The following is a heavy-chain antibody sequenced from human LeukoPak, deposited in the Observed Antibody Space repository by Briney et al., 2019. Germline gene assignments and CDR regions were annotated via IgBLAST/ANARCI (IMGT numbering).Heavy chain of an antibody. CDR2: ISYHGNNK. D-gene: IGHD2-21*02. CDR3: ARDSWAYCGGDCFSNFDY. V-gene: IGHV3-30*04. J-gene: IGHJ4*02. Sequence: GGSLRLSCAASGFTFSGYPMHWVRQAPGKGLEWVALISYHGNNKDYADSVKGRFTISRDNSKNTLYLEMNSLRAEDTALYYCARDSWAYCGGDCFSNFDYWGQGTLVTVSS. CDR1: GFTFSGYP.